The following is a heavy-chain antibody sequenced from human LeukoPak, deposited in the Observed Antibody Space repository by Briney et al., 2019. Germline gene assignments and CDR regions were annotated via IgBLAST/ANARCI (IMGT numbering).Heavy chain of an antibody. CDR3: AKGTGWRFDY. J-gene: IGHJ4*02. CDR1: GFTFSGYG. CDR2: IRYDGSNE. D-gene: IGHD2-8*02. Sequence: PGGSLRLSCAASGFTFSGYGMHWVRRAPGKGLEWVAFIRYDGSNEYYADSVKGRFTISRDNSKNTLDLQMNSLRGEDTAMYYCAKGTGWRFDYWGQGTLVTVSS. V-gene: IGHV3-30*02.